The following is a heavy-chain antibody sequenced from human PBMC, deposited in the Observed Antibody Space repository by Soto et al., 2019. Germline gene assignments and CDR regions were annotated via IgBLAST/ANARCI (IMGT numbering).Heavy chain of an antibody. D-gene: IGHD2-8*02. CDR2: INHSGST. CDR1: GGSISSGGYS. Sequence: PSETLSLTCAVSGGSISSGGYSWSWIRHPPGTGLEWIGEINHSGSTNYNPSLKSRVTISVDTSKNQFSLKLTSVTAADTAVYYCARDKITGPFDYWGQGTLVTVSS. CDR3: ARDKITGPFDY. V-gene: IGHV4-34*01. J-gene: IGHJ4*02.